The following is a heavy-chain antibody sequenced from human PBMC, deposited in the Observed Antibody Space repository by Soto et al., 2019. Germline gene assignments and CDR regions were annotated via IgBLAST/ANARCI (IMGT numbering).Heavy chain of an antibody. V-gene: IGHV1-46*01. CDR2: INPSGDSR. J-gene: IGHJ4*02. CDR1: GFSFSDYF. Sequence: ASVKFSCKASGFSFSDYFMHWVRQAPGQGLEWMGIINPSGDSRNYAQKFQGRVTITRDTSISTAYMELSRLRSDDTAVYYCARLTHQAVAGHYWGQGTLVTVSS. CDR3: ARLTHQAVAGHY. D-gene: IGHD6-19*01.